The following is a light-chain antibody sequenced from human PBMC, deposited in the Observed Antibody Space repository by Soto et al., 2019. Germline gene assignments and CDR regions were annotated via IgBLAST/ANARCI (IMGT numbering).Light chain of an antibody. J-gene: IGLJ3*02. V-gene: IGLV1-36*01. Sequence: QSVLTQPPSVSAAPRQRATISCSGSSSNIGNNAVNWYQQVPGKAPKLLIHFDDRVASGISDRFSGSKSGTSASLAISGLQSEDEADYYCAAWDGSLDGPVFGGGTKLTVL. CDR2: FDD. CDR3: AAWDGSLDGPV. CDR1: SSNIGNNA.